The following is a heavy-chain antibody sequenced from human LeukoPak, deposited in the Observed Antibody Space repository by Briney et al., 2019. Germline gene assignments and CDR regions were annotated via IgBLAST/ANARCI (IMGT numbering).Heavy chain of an antibody. J-gene: IGHJ3*02. CDR1: GFTFSSYS. V-gene: IGHV3-21*01. CDR2: ISSSSSYI. D-gene: IGHD2-21*02. Sequence: PGGSLRLSCAASGFTFSSYSMNWVRQAPGKGLEWVSSISSSSSYIYYADSVKGRFTISRDNAKNSLYLQMNSLRAEDTAVYYCARDNLEGDCGGDCLNGAFDIWGQGTMVTVPS. CDR3: ARDNLEGDCGGDCLNGAFDI.